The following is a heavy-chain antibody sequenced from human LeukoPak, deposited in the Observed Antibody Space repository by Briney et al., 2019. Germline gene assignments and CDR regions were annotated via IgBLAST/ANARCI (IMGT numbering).Heavy chain of an antibody. CDR2: IDPSDSYT. J-gene: IGHJ3*02. D-gene: IGHD3-9*01. Sequence: GESLQISCKGSGYSFTSSWISWVRQMPGKGLEWMGRIDPSDSYTNYSPSFQGHVAISADKSISTAYLQWSSLKASDTAMFYCARQSYDTLTGFYIDAFDIWGQGTMVTVSS. CDR1: GYSFTSSW. V-gene: IGHV5-10-1*01. CDR3: ARQSYDTLTGFYIDAFDI.